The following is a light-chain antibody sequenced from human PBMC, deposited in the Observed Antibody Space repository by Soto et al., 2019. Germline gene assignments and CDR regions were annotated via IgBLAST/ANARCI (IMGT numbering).Light chain of an antibody. CDR2: EVS. Sequence: QSVLTKPASVSGSPGQSITISCTGTSSDVGAYDYVSWYQQHPDKAPKLMIYEVSNRASGVSNRFSGSKSVNTATLTISGFMFVYEADYRTSYTRRTTGAFGRGTMVTDL. V-gene: IGLV2-14*03. J-gene: IGLJ1*01. CDR1: SSDVGAYDY. CDR3: TSYTRRTTGA.